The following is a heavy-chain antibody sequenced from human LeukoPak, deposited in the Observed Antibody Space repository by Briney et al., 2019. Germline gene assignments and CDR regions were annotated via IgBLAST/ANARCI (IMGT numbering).Heavy chain of an antibody. CDR3: ARGFAHVGHAFDI. V-gene: IGHV3-66*01. CDR1: GFTVSGNY. J-gene: IGHJ3*02. Sequence: GGSLRLSCVASGFTVSGNYMTWVRQAPGKGLEWLSIIYSVGSTYYPDSGGGRFTISRDNSKNTVFLQMTTLRAEDTGVYYCARGFAHVGHAFDIWGQGTMVTVSS. CDR2: IYSVGST. D-gene: IGHD1-26*01.